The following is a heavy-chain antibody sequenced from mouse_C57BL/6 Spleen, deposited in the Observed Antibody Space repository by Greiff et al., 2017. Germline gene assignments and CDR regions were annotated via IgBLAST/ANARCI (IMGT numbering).Heavy chain of an antibody. Sequence: VQLQQSGPVLVKPGASVKMSCKASGYTFTDYYMNWVKQSHGKSLEWIGVINPYNGGTSYNQKFKGKATLTVDKSSSTAYMELNSLTSEDSAVYYCARRDGWYFDVWGTGTTVTVSS. D-gene: IGHD3-3*01. V-gene: IGHV1-19*01. CDR2: INPYNGGT. CDR3: ARRDGWYFDV. J-gene: IGHJ1*03. CDR1: GYTFTDYY.